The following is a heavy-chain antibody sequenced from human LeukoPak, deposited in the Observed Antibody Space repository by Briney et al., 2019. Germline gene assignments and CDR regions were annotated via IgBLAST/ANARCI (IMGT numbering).Heavy chain of an antibody. CDR2: TYYRSKWYN. V-gene: IGHV6-1*01. J-gene: IGHJ5*02. Sequence: SQTLSLTCAISGDSVSSNSAAWNWIRPSPSRDLEWLGRTYYRSKWYNDYAVSVKSRITINPDTSKNQFSLQLNSVSPEDTAVYYCARCEGYVNWFDPWGQGTLVTVSS. D-gene: IGHD5-12*01. CDR1: GDSVSSNSAA. CDR3: ARCEGYVNWFDP.